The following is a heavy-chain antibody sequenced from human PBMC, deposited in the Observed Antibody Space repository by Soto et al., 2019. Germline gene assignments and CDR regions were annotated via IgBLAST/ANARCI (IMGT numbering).Heavy chain of an antibody. V-gene: IGHV3-21*01. D-gene: IGHD3-10*01. CDR1: GFTFSSYS. CDR3: AKLWFGEFHPPYGMDV. CDR2: ISSSSSYI. J-gene: IGHJ6*02. Sequence: GGSLRLSCAASGFTFSSYSMNWVRQAPGKGLEWVSSISSSSSYIYYADSVKGRFTISRDNAKNSLYLQMNSLRAEDTAVYYCAKLWFGEFHPPYGMDVWGQGTTVTVSS.